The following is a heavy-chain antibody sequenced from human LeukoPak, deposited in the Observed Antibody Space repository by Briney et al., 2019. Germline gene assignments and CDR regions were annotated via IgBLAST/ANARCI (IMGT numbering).Heavy chain of an antibody. J-gene: IGHJ4*02. CDR2: ISYDGSNK. D-gene: IGHD5-18*01. CDR1: GFTFSSYG. CDR3: AATAMVYYFDY. Sequence: GGSLRLSCAASGFTFSSYGMHWVRQAPGKGLEWVAVISYDGSNKYYADSVKGRFTISRDNSKNTLYLRMNSLRAEDTAVYYCAATAMVYYFDYWGQGTLVTVSS. V-gene: IGHV3-30*03.